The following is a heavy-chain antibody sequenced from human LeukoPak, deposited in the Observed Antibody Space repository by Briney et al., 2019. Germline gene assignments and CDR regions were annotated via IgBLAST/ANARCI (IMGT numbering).Heavy chain of an antibody. CDR2: ISGSSSII. J-gene: IGHJ4*02. CDR3: ARWFSSGRGFFDY. Sequence: GGSLGLSCAASGFTFSSYSMNWVRQAPGKGLEWVSYISGSSSIIYYADSVKGRFILSRDNAKNSLYLQMNSLRDEDTALYYCARWFSSGRGFFDYWGQGILVTVSS. V-gene: IGHV3-48*02. CDR1: GFTFSSYS. D-gene: IGHD6-19*01.